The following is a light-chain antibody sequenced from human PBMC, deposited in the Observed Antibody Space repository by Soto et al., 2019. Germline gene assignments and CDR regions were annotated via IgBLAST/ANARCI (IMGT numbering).Light chain of an antibody. CDR3: QHYDNWPHT. Sequence: EIVMTQSPATLSVSPGERATLSCRASQSVSGHLAWYQQKPGQAPRRLIYGASTRATDIPARFSGSGSGTEFTLTVSSLQSEDFAVYYCQHYDNWPHTFGQGTKLDIK. V-gene: IGKV3-15*01. CDR1: QSVSGH. CDR2: GAS. J-gene: IGKJ2*01.